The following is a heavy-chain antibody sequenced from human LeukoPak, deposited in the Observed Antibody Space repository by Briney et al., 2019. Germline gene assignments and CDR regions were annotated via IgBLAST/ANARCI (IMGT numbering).Heavy chain of an antibody. D-gene: IGHD5/OR15-5a*01. V-gene: IGHV3-23*01. J-gene: IGHJ6*02. CDR1: GFIFSSYG. Sequence: PGGSLRLSCAASGFIFSSYGMSWVRQAPGKGLEWVSAISASGGRTNYADSVKGRFTISRDNSKNTLYLQMNSLRAEDTAVYYCAKDSPQSKYYYYYYGMDVWGQGTTVTVSS. CDR3: AKDSPQSKYYYYYYGMDV. CDR2: ISASGGRT.